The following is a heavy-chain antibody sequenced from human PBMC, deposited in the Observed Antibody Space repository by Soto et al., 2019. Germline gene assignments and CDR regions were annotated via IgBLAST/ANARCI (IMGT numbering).Heavy chain of an antibody. Sequence: GASVKVSCKASGGTFSSYSISWVRQAPGQRLEWMGGIIPIFGTANYAQKFQGRVTITADESTRIVYMELSSLGSEDTAVYYCARETGGDCSGGSCLFDYWGQGNLVTVSS. CDR2: IIPIFGTA. V-gene: IGHV1-69*13. CDR3: ARETGGDCSGGSCLFDY. D-gene: IGHD2-15*01. J-gene: IGHJ4*02. CDR1: GGTFSSYS.